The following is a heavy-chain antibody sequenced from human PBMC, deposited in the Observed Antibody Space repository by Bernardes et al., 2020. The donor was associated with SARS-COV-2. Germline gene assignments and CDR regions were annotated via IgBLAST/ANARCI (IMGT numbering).Heavy chain of an antibody. D-gene: IGHD3-10*01. CDR1: GGSITSHNYC. Sequence: ETLSLTCSVSGGSITSHNYCWGWIRQPPGKGLEWIGSLCYSGTTSNNPSLTSRVTISVDTAKNQLSLKMSSVTAADTAVYYCARHNFPQAGGGTFDIWGQGTMVTVSS. J-gene: IGHJ3*02. CDR2: LCYSGTT. V-gene: IGHV4-39*01. CDR3: ARHNFPQAGGGTFDI.